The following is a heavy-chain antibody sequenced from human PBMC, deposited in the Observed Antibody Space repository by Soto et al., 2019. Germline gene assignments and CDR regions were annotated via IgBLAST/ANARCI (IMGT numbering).Heavy chain of an antibody. J-gene: IGHJ4*02. CDR3: ARVLMPGVYFDY. CDR1: GGSFSGYY. CDR2: IYYSGST. V-gene: IGHV4-34*11. Sequence: QVQLQQWGAGLLKPSETLSLTCAVYGGSFSGYYWSWIRQPPGKGLEWIGYIYYSGSTNYNPSLKSRITISVDTSKNQFSLKLSSVTAADTAVYYCARVLMPGVYFDYWGQGTLVTVSS. D-gene: IGHD2-8*01.